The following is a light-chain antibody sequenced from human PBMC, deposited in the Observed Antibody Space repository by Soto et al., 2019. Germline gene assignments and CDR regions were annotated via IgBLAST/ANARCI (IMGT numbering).Light chain of an antibody. V-gene: IGLV3-21*02. CDR3: QVWDSSSDHPNV. J-gene: IGLJ1*01. CDR1: NIGSKS. CDR2: DDA. Sequence: SYELTQPPSVSVAPGQTASITCCGSNIGSKSVHWYQKRPGQAPVLVVYDDADRPSGIPERFSGSKSGNTATLTISRVEAGDEADYYCQVWDSSSDHPNVFSTGTKVNVL.